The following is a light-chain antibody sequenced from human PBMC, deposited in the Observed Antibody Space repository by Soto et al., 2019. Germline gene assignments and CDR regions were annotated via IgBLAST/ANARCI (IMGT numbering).Light chain of an antibody. CDR2: DAS. V-gene: IGKV1-5*01. Sequence: DIHMTQSPATLSTSSGDSAAITFRASQSIRSWLAWYQQKPGKAPKLLMYDASSLESGVPLRFSGSGSGTEFTLTISSLQPEDFATYYCQQSYSTPLTFGGGTKVDIK. CDR3: QQSYSTPLT. J-gene: IGKJ4*01. CDR1: QSIRSW.